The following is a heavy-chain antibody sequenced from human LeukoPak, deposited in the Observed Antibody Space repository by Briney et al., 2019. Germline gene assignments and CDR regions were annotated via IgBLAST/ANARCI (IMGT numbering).Heavy chain of an antibody. CDR1: GYTLTELS. Sequence: ASVKVSCKVSGYTLTELSIHWVRQAPGKGLEWMGGFDPEDGETIYAQKFRGRVTMTEDTSTDTAYMELSSLRSEDTAVYYCATGCSSTSCSKWGYYYYGMDVWGQGTTVTVSS. CDR3: ATGCSSTSCSKWGYYYYGMDV. CDR2: FDPEDGET. D-gene: IGHD2-2*01. V-gene: IGHV1-24*01. J-gene: IGHJ6*02.